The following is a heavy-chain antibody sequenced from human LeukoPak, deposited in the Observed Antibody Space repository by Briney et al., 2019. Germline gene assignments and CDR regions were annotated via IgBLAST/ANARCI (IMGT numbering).Heavy chain of an antibody. CDR3: ALGGTTYYYYYGMDV. D-gene: IGHD6-19*01. J-gene: IGHJ6*02. CDR1: GGSFSGYY. Sequence: SETLSLTCAVYGGSFSGYYWSWIRQPPGKGLEWIGGINHSGSTNYNPSLKSRVTISVDTSKNQFSLKLSSVTAADTAVYYCALGGTTYYYYYGMDVWGQGTTVTVSS. V-gene: IGHV4-34*01. CDR2: INHSGST.